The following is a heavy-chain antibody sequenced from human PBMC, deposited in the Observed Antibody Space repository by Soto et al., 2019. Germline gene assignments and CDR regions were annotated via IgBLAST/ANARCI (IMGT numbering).Heavy chain of an antibody. J-gene: IGHJ3*02. Sequence: GGSLRLSCAASGFTFSSYAMSWVRQAPGKGLEWVSAISGCGGSTYYADSVKGRFTISRDNSKNTLYLQMNILRSEDTAVYYCAKDATKNDAFDIWGQGTMVTVSS. CDR2: ISGCGGST. CDR1: GFTFSSYA. CDR3: AKDATKNDAFDI. V-gene: IGHV3-23*01.